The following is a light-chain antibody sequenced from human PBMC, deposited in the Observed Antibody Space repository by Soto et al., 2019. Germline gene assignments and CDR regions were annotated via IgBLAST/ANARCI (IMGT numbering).Light chain of an antibody. CDR1: QSVSSSY. J-gene: IGKJ3*01. CDR2: GAS. CDR3: HQYGSSPLFT. V-gene: IGKV3-20*01. Sequence: EIVLTQSPGTLSLSPGERATISCRASQSVSSSYLAWYQQKPGQAPRLLIYGASNRATGIPDRFCGSGSGTDFSLTISRLEPEDFVVYYCHQYGSSPLFTFGPGTKVDIK.